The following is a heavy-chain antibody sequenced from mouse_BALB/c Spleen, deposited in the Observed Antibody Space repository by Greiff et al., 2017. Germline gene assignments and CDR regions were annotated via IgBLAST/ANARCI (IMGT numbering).Heavy chain of an antibody. V-gene: IGHV3-5*02. D-gene: IGHD4-1*01. J-gene: IGHJ2*01. CDR3: ARDNWDENYFDY. CDR1: GIPITSGNYR. Sequence: EVKLQESGPGLVKPSQTVSLTCTVTGIPITSGNYRWSWIRQFPGTKLEWIGYIYYSGTITYNPSLTSRTTITRDTTKNQFYLEMNALTAVDTATYDDARDNWDENYFDYWGQGTTLTVSS. CDR2: IYYSGTI.